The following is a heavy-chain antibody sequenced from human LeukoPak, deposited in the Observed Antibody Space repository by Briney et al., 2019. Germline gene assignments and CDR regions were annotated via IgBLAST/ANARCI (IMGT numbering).Heavy chain of an antibody. V-gene: IGHV4-59*01. CDR1: GGTISDYT. CDR3: ARDKSTGGGLSQFAP. Sequence: SETLSLTCTASGGTISDYTWSWIRQPPGKGLEWIAYIYYTGNTKANPSLKSRVTVSLATSKNQFSLEVTSVTAAVTAVYYCARDKSTGGGLSQFAPWGQGTLVTVSS. CDR2: IYYTGNT. J-gene: IGHJ5*02. D-gene: IGHD2-8*02.